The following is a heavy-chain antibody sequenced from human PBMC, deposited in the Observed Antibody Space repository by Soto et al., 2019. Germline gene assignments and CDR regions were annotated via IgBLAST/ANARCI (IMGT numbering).Heavy chain of an antibody. CDR1: GFSFDDYA. CDR2: ISWNSSTI. Sequence: GGSLRLSCAVSGFSFDDYAMHWVRQVPGKGLEWVSGISWNSSTIYYADSVKGRFTISRDNAKNSLYLQMNSLRDEDTAVYYCARVIMDVWGQGTTVTVSS. J-gene: IGHJ6*02. V-gene: IGHV3-9*01. CDR3: ARVIMDV.